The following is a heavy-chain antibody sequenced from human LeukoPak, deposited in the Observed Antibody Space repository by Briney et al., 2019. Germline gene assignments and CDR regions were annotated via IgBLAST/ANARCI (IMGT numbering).Heavy chain of an antibody. D-gene: IGHD3-22*01. J-gene: IGHJ4*02. CDR1: GGSFSGYY. V-gene: IGHV4-34*01. Sequence: PSETLSFTCAVYGGSFSGYYWSWIRQPPGKGLEWIGEINHSGSTNYNPSLKSRVTISVDTSKNQFSLKLSSVTAADTAVYYCARGGYDSSGYYSDYWGQGTLVTVSS. CDR3: ARGGYDSSGYYSDY. CDR2: INHSGST.